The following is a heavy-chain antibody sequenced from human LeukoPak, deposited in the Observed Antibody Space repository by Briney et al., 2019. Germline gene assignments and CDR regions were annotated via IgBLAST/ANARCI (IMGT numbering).Heavy chain of an antibody. Sequence: GESLKISCAASGFTFSSYSMNWVRQAPGKGLEWVSSISSSSSYIYYADSVKGRFTISRDNAKNSLYLQMNSLRAEDTAVYYCAREPRHSYWGQGTLVTVSS. V-gene: IGHV3-21*01. D-gene: IGHD3-3*02. J-gene: IGHJ4*02. CDR3: AREPRHSY. CDR1: GFTFSSYS. CDR2: ISSSSSYI.